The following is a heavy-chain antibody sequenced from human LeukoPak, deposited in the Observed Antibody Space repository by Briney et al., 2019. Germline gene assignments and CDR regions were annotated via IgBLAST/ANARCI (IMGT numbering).Heavy chain of an antibody. D-gene: IGHD6-13*01. CDR3: ARVLTGYRRSWYY. Sequence: ASVKVSCKASGYTFTGYYMHWVRQAPGQGLEWMGLINPNSGGTNYAQKFQGRVTITRDTSISTAYMELSRLRSDDTAVYYCARVLTGYRRSWYYWGQGTLVSVSS. V-gene: IGHV1-2*06. CDR1: GYTFTGYY. J-gene: IGHJ4*02. CDR2: INPNSGGT.